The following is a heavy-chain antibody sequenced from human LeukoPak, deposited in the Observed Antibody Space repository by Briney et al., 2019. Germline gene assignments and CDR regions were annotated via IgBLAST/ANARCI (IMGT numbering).Heavy chain of an antibody. CDR1: GFTFSGYS. CDR3: ARDVSSGSYYWFDP. CDR2: ISSSSSYI. J-gene: IGHJ5*02. V-gene: IGHV3-21*01. Sequence: GGSLRLSCAASGFTFSGYSMNWVRQAPGKGLEWVSSISSSSSYIYYADSVKGRFTISRDNAKYSPYLQMNSLRAEDTAVYYCARDVSSGSYYWFDPWGQGTLVTVSS. D-gene: IGHD3-10*01.